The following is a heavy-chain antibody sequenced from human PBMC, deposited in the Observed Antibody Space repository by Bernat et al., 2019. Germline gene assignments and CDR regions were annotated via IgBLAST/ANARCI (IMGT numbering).Heavy chain of an antibody. CDR3: AGAELEPGAFDI. CDR2: ISYDGSNK. D-gene: IGHD1-1*01. Sequence: QVQLVESGGGVVQPGRSLRLSCAASGFTFSSYAMHWVRQAPGKGLEWVAVISYDGSNKYYADSVKGRFTISRDNSKNTLYLQMNSLRAEDTAVYYCAGAELEPGAFDIWGQGTMVTVSS. V-gene: IGHV3-30-3*01. J-gene: IGHJ3*02. CDR1: GFTFSSYA.